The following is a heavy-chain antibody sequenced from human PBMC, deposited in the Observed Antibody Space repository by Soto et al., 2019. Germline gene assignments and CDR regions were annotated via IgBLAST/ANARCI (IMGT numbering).Heavy chain of an antibody. V-gene: IGHV3-23*01. J-gene: IGHJ4*02. Sequence: PGGSLRLSCAASGFTFSSYAMSWVRQAPGKGLEWVSAISGSGGSTYYADSVKGRFTISRDNSKNTLYLQMNSLRAEDTAVYYCARKGVEAYYYHSSGYYAFDYCGQGPLVTVSS. CDR1: GFTFSSYA. CDR3: ARKGVEAYYYHSSGYYAFDY. CDR2: ISGSGGST. D-gene: IGHD3-22*01.